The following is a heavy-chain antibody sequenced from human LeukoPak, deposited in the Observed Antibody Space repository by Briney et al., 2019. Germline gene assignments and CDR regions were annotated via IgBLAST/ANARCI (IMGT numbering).Heavy chain of an antibody. CDR1: GFTFSNYA. V-gene: IGHV3-23*01. Sequence: PGGSLRLSCVASGFTFSNYAMTWVRQAPGKGLELVSAISGSGGSTYYADSVKGRFTISRDNSKKTLYLQMNSLRAEDTAVYYCAKGRGDYGFLNWFDPWGQGTLVTVSS. J-gene: IGHJ5*02. CDR2: ISGSGGST. CDR3: AKGRGDYGFLNWFDP. D-gene: IGHD4-17*01.